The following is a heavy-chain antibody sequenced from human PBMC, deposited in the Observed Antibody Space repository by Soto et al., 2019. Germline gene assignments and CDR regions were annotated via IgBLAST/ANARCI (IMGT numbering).Heavy chain of an antibody. CDR3: ARDNRDDYVGRQFDY. D-gene: IGHD3-16*01. Sequence: QVQLVQSGAEVKKPGSSVKVSCKASGGTFSSYTISWVRQAPGQGLEWMGRIIPILGIANYAQKFQGRVTITADKSTSTAYMELSSLRSEDTAVYYCARDNRDDYVGRQFDYWGQGTLFTVSS. J-gene: IGHJ4*02. CDR1: GGTFSSYT. CDR2: IIPILGIA. V-gene: IGHV1-69*08.